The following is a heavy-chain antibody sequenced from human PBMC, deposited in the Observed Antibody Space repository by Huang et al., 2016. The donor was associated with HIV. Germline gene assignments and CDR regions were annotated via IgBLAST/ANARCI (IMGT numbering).Heavy chain of an antibody. CDR1: GFTFSIYG. CDR3: AKDRRGYSYGDDAFDT. D-gene: IGHD5-18*01. V-gene: IGHV3-30*18. CDR2: RSYDGNNN. Sequence: QVQLVESGGGVVQPGRSLRLSCAASGFTFSIYGMHWVRQAPGRWLEWGSLRSYDGNNNHDADSVKGRFTISRDNSKNTMYLQMNSLSGEDTAVYYCAKDRRGYSYGDDAFDTWGQGTMVTVSS. J-gene: IGHJ3*02.